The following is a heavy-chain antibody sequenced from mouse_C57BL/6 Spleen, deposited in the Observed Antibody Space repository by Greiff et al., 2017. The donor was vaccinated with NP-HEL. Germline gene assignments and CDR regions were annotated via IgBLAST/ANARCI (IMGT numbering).Heavy chain of an antibody. CDR3: ARPMVTTNYAMDY. J-gene: IGHJ4*01. CDR1: GFTFSDYG. Sequence: EVQGVESGGGLVKPGGSLKLSCAASGFTFSDYGMHWVRQAPEKGLEWVAYISSGSSTIYYADTVKGRFTISRDNAKNTLFLQMTSLRSEDTAMYYCARPMVTTNYAMDYWGQGTSVTVSS. D-gene: IGHD2-2*01. V-gene: IGHV5-17*01. CDR2: ISSGSSTI.